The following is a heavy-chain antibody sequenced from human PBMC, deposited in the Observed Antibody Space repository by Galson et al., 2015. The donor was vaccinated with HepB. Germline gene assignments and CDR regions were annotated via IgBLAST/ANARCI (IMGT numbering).Heavy chain of an antibody. V-gene: IGHV3-23*01. CDR1: GFTFSSYA. CDR3: AKERGYTAMVDSRAFDY. Sequence: SLRLSCAASGFTFSSYAMSWVRQAPGKGLEWVSAISGSGGSTYYADSVKGRFTISRDNSKNTLYLQMNSLRAEDTAVYYCAKERGYTAMVDSRAFDYWGQGTLVTVSS. D-gene: IGHD5-18*01. J-gene: IGHJ4*02. CDR2: ISGSGGST.